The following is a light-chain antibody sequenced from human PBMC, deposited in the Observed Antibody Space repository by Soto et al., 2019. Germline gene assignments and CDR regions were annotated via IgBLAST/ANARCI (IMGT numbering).Light chain of an antibody. Sequence: QSVLTQPASVSGSPGQSITNSCTGTSSDVGGYNHVSWYQQHPGKAPKLIIYEVRNRPSGVSNRLSGSKSGNTASLTISGLQADDEADYYCCSYTSSSIRVFGGGTKLTVL. J-gene: IGLJ3*02. V-gene: IGLV2-14*01. CDR2: EVR. CDR3: CSYTSSSIRV. CDR1: SSDVGGYNH.